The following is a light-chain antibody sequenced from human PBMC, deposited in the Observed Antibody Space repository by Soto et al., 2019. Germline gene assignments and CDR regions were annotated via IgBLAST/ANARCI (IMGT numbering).Light chain of an antibody. CDR2: DVS. V-gene: IGLV2-23*02. Sequence: QSVLTQPASVSGSPGQSITISCTGSSSDVGSYNFVSWYQQHPGKAPKLMIYDVSKRPSGVPDRFSGSKSGNTVSLTISGLQAEDEADYYCCSYAGRSYVFGTGTKVTVL. J-gene: IGLJ1*01. CDR3: CSYAGRSYV. CDR1: SSDVGSYNF.